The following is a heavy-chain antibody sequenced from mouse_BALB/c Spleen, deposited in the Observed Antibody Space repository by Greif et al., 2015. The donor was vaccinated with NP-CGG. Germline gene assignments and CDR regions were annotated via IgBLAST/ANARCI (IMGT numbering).Heavy chain of an antibody. J-gene: IGHJ2*01. Sequence: VQLQQSGAELVRPGTSVKVSCKASGYAFTNYLIEWVKQRPGQGLEWIGVINPGSGGTNYNEKFKGKATLTADKSSSTAYMQLSSLTSDDSAVYFCARGRSTMIKDYFDYWGQGTTLTVSS. CDR1: GYAFTNYL. D-gene: IGHD2-4*01. V-gene: IGHV1-54*01. CDR2: INPGSGGT. CDR3: ARGRSTMIKDYFDY.